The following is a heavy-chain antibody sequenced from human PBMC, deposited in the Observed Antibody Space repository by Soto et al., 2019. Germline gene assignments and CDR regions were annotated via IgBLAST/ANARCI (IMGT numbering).Heavy chain of an antibody. CDR2: ISYDGSNK. CDR1: GFTFSSYA. V-gene: IGHV3-30-3*01. Sequence: QVQLVESGGGVVQPGRSLRLSCAASGFTFSSYAMHWVRQAPGKGLEGVAVISYDGSNKYYADSVKGRFTISRDNSKNTLYLQLNSLRADVTAVYYCARPMVTMLLAFDYWGQGTPVTVSS. D-gene: IGHD5-18*01. CDR3: ARPMVTMLLAFDY. J-gene: IGHJ4*02.